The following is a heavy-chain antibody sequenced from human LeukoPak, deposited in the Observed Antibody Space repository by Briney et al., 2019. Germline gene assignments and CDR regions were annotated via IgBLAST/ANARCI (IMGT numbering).Heavy chain of an antibody. J-gene: IGHJ4*02. CDR1: GFTFGNYA. Sequence: GGSLRLSCEASGFTFGNYAMNWVRQAPGKGLEWVSTISGTGSSTYYADSAKGRFTISRDNSKNTLYLQMNSLRAEDTAVYYCAKKGATTGDFDYWGQGTLVTVSS. CDR3: AKKGATTGDFDY. D-gene: IGHD1-26*01. V-gene: IGHV3-23*01. CDR2: ISGTGSST.